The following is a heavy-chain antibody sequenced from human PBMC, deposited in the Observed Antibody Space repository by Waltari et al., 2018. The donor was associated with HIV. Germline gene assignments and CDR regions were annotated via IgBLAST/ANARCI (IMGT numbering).Heavy chain of an antibody. D-gene: IGHD3-10*01. Sequence: DVYLVESGGGVVKTGGSMRLTCEASGFELRLYSMNWGRQSPVRGLEWVASIRRGNNEKHYLDSVRGRFVISRDNSESSVYLQMESLREEDTATYFCVRDDPGYGPIDYWGQGTLVTV. CDR3: VRDDPGYGPIDY. J-gene: IGHJ4*02. CDR1: GFELRLYS. CDR2: IRRGNNEK. V-gene: IGHV3-21*04.